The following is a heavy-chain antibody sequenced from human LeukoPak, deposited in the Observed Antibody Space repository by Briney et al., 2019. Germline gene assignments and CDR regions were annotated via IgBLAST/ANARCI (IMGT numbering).Heavy chain of an antibody. Sequence: SETLSLTCAVYGGSLSGSYWSWIRQPPGKGLEWIGEINHSGSANYNPSLRSRVTLSIDKSKNQFSLNLNSVTAADTAVYYCARARRDSGYYKVDYWGQGTLVTVSS. V-gene: IGHV4-34*01. CDR1: GGSLSGSY. CDR2: INHSGSA. CDR3: ARARRDSGYYKVDY. J-gene: IGHJ4*02. D-gene: IGHD3-3*01.